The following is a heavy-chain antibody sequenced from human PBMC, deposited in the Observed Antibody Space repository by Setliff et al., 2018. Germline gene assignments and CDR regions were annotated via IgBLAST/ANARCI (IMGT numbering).Heavy chain of an antibody. J-gene: IGHJ5*02. CDR1: GASIRNNYY. CDR3: ATDGPVLNGDYIS. V-gene: IGHV4-39*07. D-gene: IGHD3-10*01. Sequence: SETLSLTCAVSGASIRNNYYWGWIRQSPGTGLEWIGSIFYNGMAYYNPSLMSRVTISVDKSKNQFSLSLRSVTAADTAVYYCATDGPVLNGDYISWGQGTLVTVSS. CDR2: IFYNGMA.